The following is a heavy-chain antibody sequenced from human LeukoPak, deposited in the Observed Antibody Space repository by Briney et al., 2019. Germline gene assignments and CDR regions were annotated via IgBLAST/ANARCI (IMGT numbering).Heavy chain of an antibody. CDR2: INPNSGGT. J-gene: IGHJ6*03. CDR1: GYTFTGYY. D-gene: IGHD2-15*01. V-gene: IGHV1-2*02. Sequence: ASVKVSCKASGYTFTGYYMHWVRQAPGQGLEWMGWINPNSGGTNYAQKFQGRVTMTRDTSISTAYMELSRLRSDDTAVYYCASQPQRLYCSGGSCYPDYYYMDVWGKGTTVTISS. CDR3: ASQPQRLYCSGGSCYPDYYYMDV.